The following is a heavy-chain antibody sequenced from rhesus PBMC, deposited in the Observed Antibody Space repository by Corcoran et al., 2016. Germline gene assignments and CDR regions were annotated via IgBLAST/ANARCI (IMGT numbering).Heavy chain of an antibody. CDR3: ARGGSIQRVSWSGLDS. V-gene: IGHV4-169*01. J-gene: IGHJ6*01. CDR1: GGSISSSY. Sequence: QLQLQESGPGLVKPSETLSVTCAVSGGSISSSYWSWIRQAPGKGLEWIGYIYGSGSSTNYNPPLRSRVTISMDASKTQFSLKLSSVTAADTAVYYCARGGSIQRVSWSGLDSWGQGVVVTVSS. CDR2: IYGSGSST. D-gene: IGHD5-24*01.